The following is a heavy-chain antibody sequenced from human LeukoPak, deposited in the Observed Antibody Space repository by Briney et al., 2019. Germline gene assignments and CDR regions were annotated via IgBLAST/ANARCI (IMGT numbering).Heavy chain of an antibody. CDR1: GFTFSSYA. Sequence: GGSLRLSCAASGFTFSSYAMHWVRQAPGKGLEWVAVISYDGSNKYYADSVKGRFTTSRDNSKNTLYLQMNSLRAEDTAVYYCARDISSWYDAVGDFDYWGQGTLVTVS. CDR2: ISYDGSNK. J-gene: IGHJ4*02. D-gene: IGHD6-13*01. V-gene: IGHV3-30-3*01. CDR3: ARDISSWYDAVGDFDY.